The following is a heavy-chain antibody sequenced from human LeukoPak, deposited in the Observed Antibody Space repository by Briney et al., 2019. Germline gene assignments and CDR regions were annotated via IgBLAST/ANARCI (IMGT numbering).Heavy chain of an antibody. Sequence: GGSLRLSCAASGFTFSSYAMNWVRQAPGKGLEWVSSISSSSSYIYYADSVKGRFTISRDNAKNSLYLQMNSLRAEDTAVYYCARETVLSDSSGWYVGYYYYYYMDVWGKGTTVTISS. CDR3: ARETVLSDSSGWYVGYYYYYYMDV. J-gene: IGHJ6*03. D-gene: IGHD6-19*01. CDR1: GFTFSSYA. CDR2: ISSSSSYI. V-gene: IGHV3-21*01.